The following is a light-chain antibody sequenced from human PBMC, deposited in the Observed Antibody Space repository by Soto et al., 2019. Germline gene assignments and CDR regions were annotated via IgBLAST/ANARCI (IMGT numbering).Light chain of an antibody. J-gene: IGLJ2*01. Sequence: QSALTQPRSVSGSPGQSVTISSTATSSDVGGYNFVSWYQQYPGKVTKLIIYDVNQRPSGVPDRFSASKSDNTASLTIAGLPAEDEADYYCCSFGSSYTLFGGGTKLTVL. CDR2: DVN. V-gene: IGLV2-11*01. CDR3: CSFGSSYTL. CDR1: SSDVGGYNF.